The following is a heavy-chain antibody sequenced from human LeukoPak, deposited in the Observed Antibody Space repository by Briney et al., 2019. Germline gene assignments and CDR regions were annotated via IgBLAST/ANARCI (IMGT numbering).Heavy chain of an antibody. Sequence: SETLSLTCTVSGGSISSYYWSWIRQPPGKGLEWIGYIYYSGSTNYNPSLKSRVTISVDTSKNQFSLKLRSVTAADTAVYYCAGGYYDVLTGLSWFDPWGQGTLVTVSS. CDR1: GGSISSYY. D-gene: IGHD3-9*01. J-gene: IGHJ5*02. CDR2: IYYSGST. CDR3: AGGYYDVLTGLSWFDP. V-gene: IGHV4-59*01.